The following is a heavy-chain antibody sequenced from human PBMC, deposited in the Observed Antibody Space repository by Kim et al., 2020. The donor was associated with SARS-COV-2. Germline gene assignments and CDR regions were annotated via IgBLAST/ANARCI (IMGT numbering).Heavy chain of an antibody. J-gene: IGHJ4*02. CDR3: ARGEAQSFDY. CDR2: ST. V-gene: IGHV1-46*01. Sequence: STRYAQKFQGRVTMTRDTSTSTVYMELSSLRSEDTAVYYCARGEAQSFDYWGQGTLVTVSS. D-gene: IGHD6-19*01.